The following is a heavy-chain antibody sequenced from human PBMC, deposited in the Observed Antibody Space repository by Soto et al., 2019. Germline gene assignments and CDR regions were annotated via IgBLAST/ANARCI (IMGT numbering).Heavy chain of an antibody. V-gene: IGHV3-30-3*02. J-gene: IGHJ3*02. D-gene: IGHD3-22*01. CDR1: GFTFSSYA. Sequence: PGGSLRLSCAASGFTFSSYAMHWVRQAPGKGLEWVAVISYDGSNKYYADSVKGRFTISRDNSKNTLYLQMNSLRAEDTAVYYCAKIHHPNMIVVVTGAFDIWGQGTMVTVSS. CDR3: AKIHHPNMIVVVTGAFDI. CDR2: ISYDGSNK.